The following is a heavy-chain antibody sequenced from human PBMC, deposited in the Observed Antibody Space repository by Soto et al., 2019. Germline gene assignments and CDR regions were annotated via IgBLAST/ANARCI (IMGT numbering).Heavy chain of an antibody. CDR1: GGSFIGNA. J-gene: IGHJ5*02. V-gene: IGHV1-69*13. Sequence: SVKENFKDAGGSFIGNAMSCVRQEHGQELEWMGGIIPIFGTANYAQKFQGRVTITADESTSTAYMELSSLRSEDTAVYYCARVPFSRFVETRVSWFDPWGQGTLVTVSS. CDR3: ARVPFSRFVETRVSWFDP. CDR2: IIPIFGTA. D-gene: IGHD3-3*01.